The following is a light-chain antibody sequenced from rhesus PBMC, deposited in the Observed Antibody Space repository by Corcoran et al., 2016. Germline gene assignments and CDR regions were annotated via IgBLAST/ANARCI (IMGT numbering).Light chain of an antibody. Sequence: ETVVTQSPATLSLSPGERATLSCRASQRVGSYLAWYQQKPGQAPRLLIYGASSRATGIPERFSGSGSGTDFTLTISRLEPEDVGVYYCQQSSNLWTFGQGTKVEIK. CDR3: QQSSNLWT. CDR2: GAS. V-gene: IGKV3-24*04. J-gene: IGKJ1*01. CDR1: QRVGSY.